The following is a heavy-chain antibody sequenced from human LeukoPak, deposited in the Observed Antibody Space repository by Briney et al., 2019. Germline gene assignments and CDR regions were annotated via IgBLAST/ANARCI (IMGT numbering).Heavy chain of an antibody. CDR1: GGTFSSYA. CDR3: ERVVKYCGGDCFIFDY. CDR2: IIPIFGTA. V-gene: IGHV1-69*06. Sequence: SVKVSCKASGGTFSSYAISWVRQAPGQGLEWMGRIIPIFGTANYAQKFQGRVTITADKSTSTAYMELSSLRSEDTAVYYCERVVKYCGGDCFIFDYWGQGTLVTVSS. D-gene: IGHD2-21*02. J-gene: IGHJ4*02.